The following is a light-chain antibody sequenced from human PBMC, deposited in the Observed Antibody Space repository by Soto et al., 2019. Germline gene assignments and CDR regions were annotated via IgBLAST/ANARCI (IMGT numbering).Light chain of an antibody. Sequence: EIVMTQSPATLSVSPGESASLSCRASQNIKTNFAWYQQIPGRTPRLLIFDASARATGIPARFSGSGSGTEFTLTISSLQSEAFGVYYCQQYDDWPLTFGGGTKVEIK. J-gene: IGKJ4*01. CDR2: DAS. CDR1: QNIKTN. CDR3: QQYDDWPLT. V-gene: IGKV3-15*01.